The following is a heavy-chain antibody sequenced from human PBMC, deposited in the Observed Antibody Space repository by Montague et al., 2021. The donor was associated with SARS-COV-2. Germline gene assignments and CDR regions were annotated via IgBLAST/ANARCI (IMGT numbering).Heavy chain of an antibody. CDR2: IYTSGST. D-gene: IGHD3-9*01. Sequence: TLSLTCTVSGGSISSGSCYWNWIRQPAGKGLEWIGRIYTSGSTNYNPSLKSRVTISVDTSKNQFSLKLSSVTAADTAVYYCARESLHLTGYYNDYFDYWGQGTPVTVSS. CDR3: ARESLHLTGYYNDYFDY. V-gene: IGHV4-61*02. CDR1: GGSISSGSCY. J-gene: IGHJ4*02.